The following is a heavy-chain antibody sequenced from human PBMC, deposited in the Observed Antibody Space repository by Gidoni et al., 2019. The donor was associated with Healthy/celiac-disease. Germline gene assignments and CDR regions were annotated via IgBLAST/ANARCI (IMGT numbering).Heavy chain of an antibody. J-gene: IGHJ6*02. CDR3: ARHVIDDFWSGYFYYGMDV. CDR2: IYYSGST. V-gene: IGHV4-39*01. D-gene: IGHD3-3*01. Sequence: QLQLQESGPGLVKPSETLSPTCTVSGGSISSSSYYWGWIRQPPGKGLEWIGSIYYSGSTYYNPSLKSRVTISVDTSKNQFSLKLSSVTAADTAVYYCARHVIDDFWSGYFYYGMDVWGQGTTVTVSS. CDR1: GGSISSSSYY.